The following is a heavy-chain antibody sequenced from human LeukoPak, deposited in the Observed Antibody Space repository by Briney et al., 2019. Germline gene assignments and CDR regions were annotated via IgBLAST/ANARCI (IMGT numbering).Heavy chain of an antibody. V-gene: IGHV3-9*03. CDR1: GFTFDDYA. D-gene: IGHD6-19*01. CDR3: AKDFGAVAGDAFDI. Sequence: PGGSLRLSCAASGFTFDDYAMHWVRQAPGKGLEWVSGISWNSGSIGYADSVKGRFTISRDNAKNSLYLHMNSLRAEDMALYYCAKDFGAVAGDAFDIWGQGTMVTVSS. J-gene: IGHJ3*02. CDR2: ISWNSGSI.